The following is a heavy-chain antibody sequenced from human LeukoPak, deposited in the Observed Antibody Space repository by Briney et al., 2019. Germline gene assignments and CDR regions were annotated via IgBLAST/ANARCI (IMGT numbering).Heavy chain of an antibody. Sequence: VASVKVSCKASGYTFTAYYIHWVRQAPGQGLEWMGRINPNSGGTIYAQKFQGGVTMTRDTSISTAYMDLGSLGSDDTAVYYCARDGEYGTGSYYRGCFDYWGQGILVTASS. CDR3: ARDGEYGTGSYYRGCFDY. CDR2: INPNSGGT. D-gene: IGHD3-10*01. V-gene: IGHV1-2*06. J-gene: IGHJ4*02. CDR1: GYTFTAYY.